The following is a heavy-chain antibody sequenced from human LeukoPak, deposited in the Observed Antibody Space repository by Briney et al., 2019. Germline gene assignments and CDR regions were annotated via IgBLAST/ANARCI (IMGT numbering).Heavy chain of an antibody. J-gene: IGHJ4*02. CDR1: GGSFSGYY. Sequence: SETLSLTCAVYGGSFSGYYWSWIRQPPGKGLEWIGEINHSGSTNYNPSLKSRVTISVDTSKNQFSLKLSSVTAADTAVYYCARGSTCFGNWGQGTLVTVSS. D-gene: IGHD5/OR15-5a*01. CDR2: INHSGST. CDR3: ARGSTCFGN. V-gene: IGHV4-34*01.